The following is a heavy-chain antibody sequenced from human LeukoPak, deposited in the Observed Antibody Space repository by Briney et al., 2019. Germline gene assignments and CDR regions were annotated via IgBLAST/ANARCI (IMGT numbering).Heavy chain of an antibody. CDR3: ARERETITMVRGVIGLENY. D-gene: IGHD3-10*01. CDR1: GFTFSDHY. Sequence: PGGSLRLSCAASGFTFSDHYMSWIRQAPGKGLEWVSYISSSGSTIYYADSVKGRFTISRDNAKNSLYLQMNSLRAEDTAVYYCARERETITMVRGVIGLENYWGQGTLVTVSS. J-gene: IGHJ4*02. V-gene: IGHV3-11*01. CDR2: ISSSGSTI.